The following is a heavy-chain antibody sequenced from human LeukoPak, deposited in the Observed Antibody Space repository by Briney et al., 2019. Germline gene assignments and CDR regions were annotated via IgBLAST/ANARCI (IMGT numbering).Heavy chain of an antibody. Sequence: SETLSLTCAVYGGSFSGYYWSWIRQPPGKGLEWIGEINHSGSTNYNPSLKSRVTISVDTSKNQFSLKLSSVTAADTAVYYCARMGLIAAAGIDYWGQGTLVTVSS. J-gene: IGHJ4*02. V-gene: IGHV4-34*01. CDR1: GGSFSGYY. CDR2: INHSGST. CDR3: ARMGLIAAAGIDY. D-gene: IGHD6-13*01.